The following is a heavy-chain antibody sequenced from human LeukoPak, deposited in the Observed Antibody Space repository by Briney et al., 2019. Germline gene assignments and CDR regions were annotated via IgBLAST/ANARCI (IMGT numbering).Heavy chain of an antibody. V-gene: IGHV3-7*01. CDR3: ARDTYDSSGYYAHLDY. Sequence: GGSLRLSCAASGFTFSSYWMSWVRQAPGKGLEWVANIKQDGSEKYYVDSVKGQFTISRDNAKNSLYLQMSSLRAEDTAVYYCARDTYDSSGYYAHLDYWGQGTLVTVSS. D-gene: IGHD3-22*01. J-gene: IGHJ4*02. CDR1: GFTFSSYW. CDR2: IKQDGSEK.